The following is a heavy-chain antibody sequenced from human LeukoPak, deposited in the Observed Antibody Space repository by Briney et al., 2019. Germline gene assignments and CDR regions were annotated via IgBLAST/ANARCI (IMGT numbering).Heavy chain of an antibody. J-gene: IGHJ4*02. Sequence: APVKVSCKASGYTFTGYYMHWVRQAPGQGLEWMGRINPNSGGTNYAQKFQGRVTMTRDTSISTAYMELSRLRSDDTAVYYCARRGDYYDSSGYYYWIDYWGQGTLVTVSS. V-gene: IGHV1-2*06. CDR3: ARRGDYYDSSGYYYWIDY. CDR1: GYTFTGYY. D-gene: IGHD3-22*01. CDR2: INPNSGGT.